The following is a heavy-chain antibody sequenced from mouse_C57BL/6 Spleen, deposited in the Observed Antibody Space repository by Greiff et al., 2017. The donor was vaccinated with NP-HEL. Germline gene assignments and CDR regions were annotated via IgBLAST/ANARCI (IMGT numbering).Heavy chain of an antibody. D-gene: IGHD1-1*01. CDR1: GYAFSSYW. V-gene: IGHV1-80*01. CDR3: TYGSRGAWFAY. Sequence: VQLQQSGAELVKPGASVKISCKASGYAFSSYWMNWVKQRPGKGLEWIGQIYPGDGDTNYNGKFKGKATLTADKSSSTAYMQLSSLTSEDSAVYFCTYGSRGAWFAYWGQGTLVTVSA. CDR2: IYPGDGDT. J-gene: IGHJ3*01.